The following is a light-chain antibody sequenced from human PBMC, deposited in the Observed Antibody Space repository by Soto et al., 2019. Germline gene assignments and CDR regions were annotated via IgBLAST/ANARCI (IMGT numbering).Light chain of an antibody. V-gene: IGKV3-15*01. J-gene: IGKJ4*01. CDR2: GAS. Sequence: EIVMTQSPATLSVSPGERATLSCRASQSVSSNLAWYQQKPGQAPRLLIYGASTRATGIPARFSGSGPGTEFTLTISSLQPEDFAVYYCQQYNDWPLSFGGGTKVDIK. CDR3: QQYNDWPLS. CDR1: QSVSSN.